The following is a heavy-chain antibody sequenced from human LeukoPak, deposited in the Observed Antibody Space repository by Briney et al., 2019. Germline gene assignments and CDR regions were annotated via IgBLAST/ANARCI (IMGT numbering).Heavy chain of an antibody. CDR2: ISGSGGST. CDR1: GFTFSSYA. CDR3: AKAPEAYCGGDCYLDY. V-gene: IGHV3-23*01. D-gene: IGHD2-21*01. J-gene: IGHJ4*02. Sequence: PGGSLRLSCAASGFTFSSYAMSWVRQAPGKGLEWVSAISGSGGSTYYADSVKGRFTISRDNSKNTLYLQMNSLRAEDTAVYYCAKAPEAYCGGDCYLDYWGQGTLVTVSS.